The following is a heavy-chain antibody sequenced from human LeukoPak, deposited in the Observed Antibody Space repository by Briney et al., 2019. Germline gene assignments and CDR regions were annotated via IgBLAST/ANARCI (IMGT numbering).Heavy chain of an antibody. CDR3: ARAYCSSTSCQMPDY. CDR1: GDSVSSNSAA. J-gene: IGHJ4*02. Sequence: SQTLSLTCAISGDSVSSNSAAWNWIRQSPSRGLEWLGGTYYRSKWYNDYAVSVKSRITINPDTSKNQFSLQLNSVTPEDTAVYYCARAYCSSTSCQMPDYWGQGTLVTVSS. V-gene: IGHV6-1*01. D-gene: IGHD2-2*01. CDR2: TYYRSKWYN.